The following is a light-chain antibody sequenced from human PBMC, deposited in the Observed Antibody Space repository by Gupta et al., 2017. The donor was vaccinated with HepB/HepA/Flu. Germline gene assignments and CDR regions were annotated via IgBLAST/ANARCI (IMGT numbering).Light chain of an antibody. CDR2: EVS. Sequence: VVLTQSPLSLPVSLGQPASITCSASQRLVHGDGNTYLHWFQQRPGQSPRLLIYEVSDRDAGVPESFSGSGSGTVFTLRSSRVAAEDVGYYYCMQATQWPFTFGQGTQLEIK. V-gene: IGKV2-30*02. J-gene: IGKJ2*01. CDR3: MQATQWPFT. CDR1: QRLVHGDGNTY.